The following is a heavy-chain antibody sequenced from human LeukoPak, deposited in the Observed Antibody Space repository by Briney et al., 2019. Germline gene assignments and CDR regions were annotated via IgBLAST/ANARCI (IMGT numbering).Heavy chain of an antibody. Sequence: GASVKVSCKASGYTFTGYYMHWVRQAPGQGLEWMGWINPNSGGTNYAQKFQGRVTMTRDTTISTAYMELSRLRSDDTAVYYCARDYGGSYSGDYWGQGTLVTVSS. V-gene: IGHV1-2*02. D-gene: IGHD1-26*01. J-gene: IGHJ4*02. CDR2: INPNSGGT. CDR1: GYTFTGYY. CDR3: ARDYGGSYSGDY.